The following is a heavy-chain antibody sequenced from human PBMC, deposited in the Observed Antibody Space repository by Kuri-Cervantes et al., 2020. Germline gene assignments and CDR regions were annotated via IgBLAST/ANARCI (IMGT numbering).Heavy chain of an antibody. CDR3: ARRGSGKSNNNWFDP. V-gene: IGHV5-51*01. CDR1: GYSFTSYW. J-gene: IGHJ5*02. D-gene: IGHD1-26*01. Sequence: GESLKISCKGPGYSFTSYWIGWVRQMPGKGLEWMGIIYPGDSDTRYSPSFQGQVTISADKSISTAYLQWSSLKASDTAMYYCARRGSGKSNNNWFDPWGQGTLVTVSS. CDR2: IYPGDSDT.